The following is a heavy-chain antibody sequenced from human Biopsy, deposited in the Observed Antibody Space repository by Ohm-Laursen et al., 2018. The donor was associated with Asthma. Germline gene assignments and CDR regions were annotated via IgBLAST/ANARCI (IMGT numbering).Heavy chain of an antibody. CDR2: ISFDGSNK. D-gene: IGHD1-26*01. J-gene: IGHJ4*02. CDR3: AKDVFPGWELRRGPDY. Sequence: SLRLSCAAFGFSFSNYGMHWVRQAPGKGLDWVAVISFDGSNKNYTDSVKGRFTISRDNSRKTLHLQMNSLRAEDTAVYYCAKDVFPGWELRRGPDYWGQGTLVTVSS. V-gene: IGHV3-30*18. CDR1: GFSFSNYG.